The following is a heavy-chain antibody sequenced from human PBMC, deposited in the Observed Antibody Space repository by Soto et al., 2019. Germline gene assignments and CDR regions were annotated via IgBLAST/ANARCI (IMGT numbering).Heavy chain of an antibody. CDR2: IYVTGAV. J-gene: IGHJ5*02. D-gene: IGHD2-21*01. V-gene: IGHV4-31*03. CDR1: GAALNSGNYY. CDR3: ARLRIATNNYKWFDP. Sequence: SETLSLTCSVSGAALNSGNYYWSWIRQVPGKGLEWIGHIYVTGAVDYNPSLRDRITISQDTSERQFSLNLRLVTAADTAVYYCARLRIATNNYKWFDPWGQGTLVAVSS.